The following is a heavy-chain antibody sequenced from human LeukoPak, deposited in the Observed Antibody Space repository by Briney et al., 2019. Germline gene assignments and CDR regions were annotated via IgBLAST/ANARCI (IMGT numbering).Heavy chain of an antibody. D-gene: IGHD3-9*01. V-gene: IGHV3-66*01. J-gene: IGHJ4*02. Sequence: GGSLRLSCAASGLTVSSNYMNWVRQAPGKGLEWVSIIYSDGSTYDADSVKGRFTISRDNSKNTLYLQMNSLRVEDTAVYYCARGVFLTAWGQGILVTVSS. CDR3: ARGVFLTA. CDR2: IYSDGST. CDR1: GLTVSSNY.